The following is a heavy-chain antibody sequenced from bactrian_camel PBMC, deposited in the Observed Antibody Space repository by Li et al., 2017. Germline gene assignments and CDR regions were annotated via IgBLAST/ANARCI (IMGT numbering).Heavy chain of an antibody. Sequence: HVQLVESGGGSVQAGTSLRLSCKASGYTSSSYCKSWSRQAPGGEREGIATITSDGTTRYRDSVKGRFTISRDNAKSTLYLQMNNLKPEDTAMYYCAADFGPYCSGPYLARRANFLGQGTQVTVS. CDR1: GYTSSSYC. D-gene: IGHD2*01. J-gene: IGHJ4*01. CDR2: ITSDGTT. V-gene: IGHV3S26*01.